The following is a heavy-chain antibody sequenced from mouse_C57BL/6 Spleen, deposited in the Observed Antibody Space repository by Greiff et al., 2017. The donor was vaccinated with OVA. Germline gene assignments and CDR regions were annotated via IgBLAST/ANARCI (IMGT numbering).Heavy chain of an antibody. CDR2: IDPSSGGT. V-gene: IGHV1-72*01. Sequence: QVQLQQPGAELVKPGASVKLSCKASGYTFTSYWMHWVKQRPGRGLEWIGRIDPSSGGTKYNEKFKSKATLTVDKPSSTAYMQLSSLTSEDSAVYYCARRGDSSGYEAWFAYWGQGTLVTVSA. J-gene: IGHJ3*01. CDR1: GYTFTSYW. CDR3: ARRGDSSGYEAWFAY. D-gene: IGHD3-2*02.